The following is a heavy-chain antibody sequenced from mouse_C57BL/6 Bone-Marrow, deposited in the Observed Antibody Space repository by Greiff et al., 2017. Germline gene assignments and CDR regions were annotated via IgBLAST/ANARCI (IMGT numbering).Heavy chain of an antibody. CDR3: ARRRPHYYAMDY. V-gene: IGHV1-63*01. Sequence: QVQLKESGAELVRPGTSVKMSCKASGYTFTNYWIGWAKQRPGHGLEWIGDIYPGGGYTNYNETFKGKATLTADKSSSTAYMQFSSLTSEDSAIYYCARRRPHYYAMDYGGQGTSVTVAS. CDR2: IYPGGGYT. J-gene: IGHJ4*01. CDR1: GYTFTNYW.